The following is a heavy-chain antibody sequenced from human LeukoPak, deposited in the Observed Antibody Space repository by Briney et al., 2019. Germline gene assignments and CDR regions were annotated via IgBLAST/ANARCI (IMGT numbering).Heavy chain of an antibody. Sequence: TSETLCLTCTVSGGSISSSSYYWGWIRQPPGKGLEWIGSAFYSGSTYSNPSLPSRVTISVDTSKSQFSLKLSSVTAADTAVYYCARRTDFWNGLINYWGQGPGHPVSS. D-gene: IGHD3-3*01. CDR1: GGSISSSSYY. J-gene: IGHJ4*02. V-gene: IGHV4-39*01. CDR3: ARRTDFWNGLINY. CDR2: AFYSGST.